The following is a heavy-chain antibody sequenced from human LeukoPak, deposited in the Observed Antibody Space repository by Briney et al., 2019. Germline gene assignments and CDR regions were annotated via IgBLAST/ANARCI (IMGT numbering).Heavy chain of an antibody. D-gene: IGHD3-3*01. V-gene: IGHV1-3*01. CDR1: GYTFTSYA. Sequence: ASVKVSCKASGYTFTSYAMHWVRQAPGQRLEWMGWINAGNGNTKYSRKFQGRVTITRDTSASTAYMELSSLRSEDTAVYYCASPFGSPRPDYYYYGMDVWGKGTTVTVSS. CDR3: ASPFGSPRPDYYYYGMDV. J-gene: IGHJ6*04. CDR2: INAGNGNT.